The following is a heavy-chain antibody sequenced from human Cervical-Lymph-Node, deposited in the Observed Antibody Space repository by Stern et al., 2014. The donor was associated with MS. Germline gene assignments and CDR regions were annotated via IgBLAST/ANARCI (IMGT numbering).Heavy chain of an antibody. D-gene: IGHD4-17*01. CDR3: AGYNDYGALGAFDI. CDR1: GYTFTSYG. J-gene: IGHJ3*02. Sequence: QMQLGQSGAEVKKPGASVKVSCKASGYTFTSYGISWVRQAPGQGLEWMVWISAYNGNTNYAQKLQGRVTMTTDTSTSTAYMELRSLRSDDTAVYYCAGYNDYGALGAFDIWGQGTMVTVSS. CDR2: ISAYNGNT. V-gene: IGHV1-18*01.